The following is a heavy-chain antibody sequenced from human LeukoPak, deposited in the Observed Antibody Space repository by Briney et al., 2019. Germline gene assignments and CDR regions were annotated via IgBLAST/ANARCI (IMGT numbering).Heavy chain of an antibody. J-gene: IGHJ6*02. CDR3: AKDSGGSSIGYYYYGMDV. CDR1: GFIFSSYA. Sequence: GGSLRLSCAASGFIFSSYAMSWVRQAPGKGLEWVSTISGSGGSTYYADSVKGRFTISRDNSKNTLYLQMNSLRADDTAVYFCAKDSGGSSIGYYYYGMDVWGQGTTVTVSS. CDR2: ISGSGGST. D-gene: IGHD2-15*01. V-gene: IGHV3-23*01.